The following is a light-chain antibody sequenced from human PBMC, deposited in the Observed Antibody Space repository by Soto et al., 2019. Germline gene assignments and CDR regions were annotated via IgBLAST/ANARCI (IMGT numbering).Light chain of an antibody. Sequence: SVLTQPAFVSGSPGQSITISCTGTSSDVGGYSYVSWYQHPPGKAPKLMISEVSNRPSGVSNRFSGSKSGNTASLTISGLQAEDEVDYYCSSYTSTSTRVFGTGTKVTVL. CDR3: SSYTSTSTRV. CDR2: EVS. CDR1: SSDVGGYSY. J-gene: IGLJ1*01. V-gene: IGLV2-14*01.